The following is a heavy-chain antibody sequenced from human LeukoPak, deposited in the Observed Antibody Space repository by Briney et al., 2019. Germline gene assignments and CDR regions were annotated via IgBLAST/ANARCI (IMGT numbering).Heavy chain of an antibody. CDR3: ARVYRYDDSTGYRPLDV. CDR2: MKEDESET. V-gene: IGHV3-7*01. Sequence: QPGGSLRLSCAASGFTFSSYSMNWVRQAPGKGLQWVANMKEDESETRYADSVKGRFTISRDNAENSLYLDMTSLRVEDTATYYCARVYRYDDSTGYRPLDVWGQGTTVTVSS. CDR1: GFTFSSYS. D-gene: IGHD3-22*01. J-gene: IGHJ6*02.